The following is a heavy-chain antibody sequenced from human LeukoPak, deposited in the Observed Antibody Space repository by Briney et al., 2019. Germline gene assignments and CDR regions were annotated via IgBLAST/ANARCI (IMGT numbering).Heavy chain of an antibody. CDR3: ARDYLGWFDP. J-gene: IGHJ5*02. V-gene: IGHV3-74*01. CDR2: ISNVGSST. Sequence: PGGSLRLSCAASGFTFSSSWIHWVRQAPGKGLVWVSRISNVGSSTNYADSVKGRFTISRDNAKNTLYLQMNSLRAEDTAVYYCARDYLGWFDPWGQGTLVTVSS. CDR1: GFTFSSSW.